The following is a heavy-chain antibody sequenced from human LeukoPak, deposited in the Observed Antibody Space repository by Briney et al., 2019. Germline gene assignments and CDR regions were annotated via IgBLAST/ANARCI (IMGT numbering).Heavy chain of an antibody. CDR2: TLYSGRT. J-gene: IGHJ3*02. Sequence: PSETLSLTCTVSGGSISSYYWSWIRQPPGKGLEWIGYTLYSGRTNYSPSLKSRVTISVDTSKNQFSLKLRSVTAADTAVYYCARGVGATDIWGQGTMVTVSS. V-gene: IGHV4-59*01. D-gene: IGHD1-26*01. CDR3: ARGVGATDI. CDR1: GGSISSYY.